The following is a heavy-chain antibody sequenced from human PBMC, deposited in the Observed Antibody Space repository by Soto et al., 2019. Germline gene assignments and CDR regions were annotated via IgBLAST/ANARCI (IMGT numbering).Heavy chain of an antibody. V-gene: IGHV3-33*06. CDR3: VKDRRSQPTRPFDY. J-gene: IGHJ4*02. CDR1: GFTYSTYT. Sequence: SLRLSCAASGFTYSTYTMHWVRQAPGKGLEWVAIIWSDGSKKYYADSVKGRFSISRDNSKNTLYLQMSSLRVEDTAVYYCVKDRRSQPTRPFDYWGQGTLVTVSS. CDR2: IWSDGSKK. D-gene: IGHD5-18*01.